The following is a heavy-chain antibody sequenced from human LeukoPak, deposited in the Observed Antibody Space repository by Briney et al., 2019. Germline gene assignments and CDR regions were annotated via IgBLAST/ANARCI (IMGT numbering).Heavy chain of an antibody. J-gene: IGHJ5*02. CDR2: ISSSGSTI. CDR3: ARDRPITIFGVVILP. D-gene: IGHD3-3*01. V-gene: IGHV3-11*04. CDR1: GFTFSDYY. Sequence: GGSLRLSCAASGFTFSDYYMSWIRQAPGKGLEWVSYISSSGSTIYYADSVKGRFTISRDNAKNSVYLQMNSLRGEDTAVYYCARDRPITIFGVVILPWGQGTLVTVSS.